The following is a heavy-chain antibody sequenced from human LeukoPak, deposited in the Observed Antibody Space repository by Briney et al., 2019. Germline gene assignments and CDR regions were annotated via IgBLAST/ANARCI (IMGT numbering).Heavy chain of an antibody. Sequence: GGSLRLSCAASGFTFSSYSMNWVRQAPGKGLEWVAAISYDGSNKYYADSVKGRFTISRDNSKNTLYLQMNSLRAEETAVYYCAKATQLVALLYYYYGMDVWGQGTTVTVSS. V-gene: IGHV3-30*18. CDR2: ISYDGSNK. D-gene: IGHD2-15*01. CDR1: GFTFSSYS. J-gene: IGHJ6*02. CDR3: AKATQLVALLYYYYGMDV.